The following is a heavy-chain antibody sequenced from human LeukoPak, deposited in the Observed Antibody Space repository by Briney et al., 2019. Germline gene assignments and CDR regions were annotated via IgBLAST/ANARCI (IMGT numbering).Heavy chain of an antibody. CDR2: MNPNSGNT. D-gene: IGHD2-2*01. CDR3: ARVGYCSSTSYSNYYYYGMDV. Sequence: ASVKVSCKASGYTFTSYAINWVRQATGQGLEWMGWMNPNSGNTGYAQKCQGRVTMTRNTSISTAYMELSSLRSEDTAVYYCARVGYCSSTSYSNYYYYGMDVWGQGTTVTVSS. V-gene: IGHV1-8*01. J-gene: IGHJ6*02. CDR1: GYTFTSYA.